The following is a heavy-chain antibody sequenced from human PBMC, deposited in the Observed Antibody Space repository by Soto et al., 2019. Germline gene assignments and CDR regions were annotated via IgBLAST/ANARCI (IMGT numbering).Heavy chain of an antibody. J-gene: IGHJ3*02. D-gene: IGHD3-22*01. V-gene: IGHV2-5*01. CDR1: GFSLSTSGVG. CDR2: IYWNDDK. Sequence: SGPTLVNPTQTLTLTCTFSGFSLSTSGVGVGWIRQPPGEALEWIALIYWNDDKRYSPSLKSRLTITKDTSKNQVVLAMTNMDPVDTATYYCALSSEIDSSCYYRQRDSLDIWGQGTMVTVSS. CDR3: ALSSEIDSSCYYRQRDSLDI.